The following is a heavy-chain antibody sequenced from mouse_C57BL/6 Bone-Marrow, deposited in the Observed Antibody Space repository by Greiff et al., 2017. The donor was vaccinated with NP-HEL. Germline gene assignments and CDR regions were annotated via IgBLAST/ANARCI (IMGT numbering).Heavy chain of an antibody. CDR3: TLITAVVARCWYFDV. D-gene: IGHD1-1*01. CDR1: GFNIKNTY. CDR2: IDPANGNT. V-gene: IGHV14-3*01. J-gene: IGHJ1*03. Sequence: VQLQQSVAELVRPGASVKLSCTASGFNIKNTYMHWVKQRPEQGLEWIGRIDPANGNTKYAPKFQGKATITADTSSNTAYLQLSSLTSEDTAIYYGTLITAVVARCWYFDVWGTGTTVTVSA.